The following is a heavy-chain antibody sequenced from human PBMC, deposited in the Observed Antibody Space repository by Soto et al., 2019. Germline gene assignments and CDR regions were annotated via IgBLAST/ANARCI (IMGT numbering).Heavy chain of an antibody. CDR1: GFSFSSYA. J-gene: IGHJ4*02. Sequence: GGSLRLSCAASGFSFSSYAMSRVRQAPGKGLEWVSAFSGSGVSTYYADSVKGRFTISRDNSKNTLSLQMNGLRAEDTAVYYCAKGPPYYYGSGTYSQFDYWGQGTLVTVSS. D-gene: IGHD3-10*01. CDR2: FSGSGVST. V-gene: IGHV3-23*01. CDR3: AKGPPYYYGSGTYSQFDY.